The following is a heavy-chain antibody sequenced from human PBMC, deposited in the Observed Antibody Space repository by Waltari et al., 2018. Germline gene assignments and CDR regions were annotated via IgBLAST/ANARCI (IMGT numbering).Heavy chain of an antibody. CDR3: ATSHAGGATYYYYYYMDV. V-gene: IGHV1-69*01. CDR1: GGTFSSYA. CDR2: INPIFGTA. Sequence: QVQLVQSGAEVKKPGSSVKVSCKASGGTFSSYAISWVRQAPGQGLEWMGWINPIFGTANYAQKFQGRVTNTADEPTSTAYMELSSLRSEDTAVYYCATSHAGGATYYYYYYMDVWGKGTTVTVSS. J-gene: IGHJ6*03. D-gene: IGHD1-26*01.